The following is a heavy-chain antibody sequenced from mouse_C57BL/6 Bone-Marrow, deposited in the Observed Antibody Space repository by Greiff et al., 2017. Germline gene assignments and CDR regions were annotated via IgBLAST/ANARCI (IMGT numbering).Heavy chain of an antibody. D-gene: IGHD2-14*01. CDR1: GFTFSDYG. Sequence: EVKLMESGGGLVQPGGSLKLSCAASGFTFSDYGMAWVRQAPRKGPEWVAFISNLAYSIYYADTVTGRFTISRENAKNTLYLEMSSLRSEDTAMYYCARQYADYAMDYWGQGTSVTVSS. CDR2: ISNLAYSI. V-gene: IGHV5-15*01. CDR3: ARQYADYAMDY. J-gene: IGHJ4*01.